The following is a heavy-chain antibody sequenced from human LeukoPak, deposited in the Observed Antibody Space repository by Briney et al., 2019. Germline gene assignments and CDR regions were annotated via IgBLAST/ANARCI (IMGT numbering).Heavy chain of an antibody. Sequence: GESLKISCKASGYSFTSYYIGWVRQMPGKGLEWMGIIYPGDSDTRYSPSFQGQVTISADMSIRTAHLQWSSLKASYTAMYYCARHWMYDSSGYVDYWGQGTLVTVSS. D-gene: IGHD3-22*01. CDR2: IYPGDSDT. J-gene: IGHJ4*02. CDR1: GYSFTSYY. V-gene: IGHV5-51*01. CDR3: ARHWMYDSSGYVDY.